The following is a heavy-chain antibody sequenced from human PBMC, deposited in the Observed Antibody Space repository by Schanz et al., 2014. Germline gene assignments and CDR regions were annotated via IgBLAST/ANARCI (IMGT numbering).Heavy chain of an antibody. CDR2: ISGGGGTT. J-gene: IGHJ3*01. D-gene: IGHD3-9*01. Sequence: EVHLLESGGGLVPPGGSLRLSCAASGFNFSDYAMCWVRQAPGKGLEWVSAISGGGGTTYYTDSVKGRFTISRDNSKSTLYLQMNSLRAEDTAVYYCARETTIITGGAFDVWGQGTMVTVSS. V-gene: IGHV3-23*01. CDR1: GFNFSDYA. CDR3: ARETTIITGGAFDV.